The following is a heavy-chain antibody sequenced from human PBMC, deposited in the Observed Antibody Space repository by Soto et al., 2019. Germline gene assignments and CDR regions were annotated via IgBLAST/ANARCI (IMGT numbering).Heavy chain of an antibody. CDR2: IYYSGST. CDR3: ARVITAAGTEYFDY. Sequence: TSETLSLTCTVSGGSISSGDYYWSWIRQPPGKGLEWIGYIYYSGSTYYNPSLKSRVTISVDTSKNQFSLKLSSVTAADTAVYYCARVITAAGTEYFDYWGQGTLVTVSS. D-gene: IGHD6-13*01. V-gene: IGHV4-30-4*01. CDR1: GGSISSGDYY. J-gene: IGHJ4*02.